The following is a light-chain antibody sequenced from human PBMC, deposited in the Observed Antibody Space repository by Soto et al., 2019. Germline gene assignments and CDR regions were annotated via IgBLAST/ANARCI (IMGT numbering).Light chain of an antibody. CDR1: QSIYTY. CDR2: AAS. CDR3: QHYNSYSEA. J-gene: IGKJ1*01. Sequence: DIQMTQSPSSLSASIGDRVSISCRASQSIYTYLNWYQQKPGNAPELLIHAASTLQSGVPSRFSGSGSGTEFTLTISSLQPDDFATYYCQHYNSYSEAFGQGTKVDIK. V-gene: IGKV1-5*01.